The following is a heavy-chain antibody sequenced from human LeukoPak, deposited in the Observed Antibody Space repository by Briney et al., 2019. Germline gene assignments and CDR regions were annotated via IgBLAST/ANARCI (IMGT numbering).Heavy chain of an antibody. J-gene: IGHJ3*02. CDR3: AKWVSTNWGSKGAFDI. V-gene: IGHV3-43*02. D-gene: IGHD7-27*01. Sequence: PGGSLRLSCAASGFTFDDYAMHWVRQAPGKGLEWVSLISGDGGSTYYADSVKGRFTISRDNSKNTLYLQMNSLRAEDTAVYYCAKWVSTNWGSKGAFDIWGQGTMVTVSS. CDR2: ISGDGGST. CDR1: GFTFDDYA.